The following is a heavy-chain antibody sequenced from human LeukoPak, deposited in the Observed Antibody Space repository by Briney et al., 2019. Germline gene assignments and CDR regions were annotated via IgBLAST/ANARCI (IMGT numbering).Heavy chain of an antibody. J-gene: IGHJ4*02. D-gene: IGHD3-22*01. CDR2: IYYSGST. Sequence: SETLSLTCAVSGYSISISNWWGWIRQPPGKGLEWIGYIYYSGSTYYNPSLKSRVTTSVDTSKNQFSLKLSSVTAVDTAVYYCARNDFESSGFDYWGQGTLVTVSS. V-gene: IGHV4-28*01. CDR3: ARNDFESSGFDY. CDR1: GYSISISNW.